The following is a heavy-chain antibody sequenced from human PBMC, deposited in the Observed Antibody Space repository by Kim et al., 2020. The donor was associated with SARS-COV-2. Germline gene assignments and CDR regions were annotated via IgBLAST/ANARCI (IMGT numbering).Heavy chain of an antibody. CDR2: RT. Sequence: RTYYADFVEGRFTVSRDNSKNTLYLQMNSLRAEDTAVYYCAKDGAVAGDYWGQGTLVTVS. V-gene: IGHV3-23*01. D-gene: IGHD6-19*01. J-gene: IGHJ4*02. CDR3: AKDGAVAGDY.